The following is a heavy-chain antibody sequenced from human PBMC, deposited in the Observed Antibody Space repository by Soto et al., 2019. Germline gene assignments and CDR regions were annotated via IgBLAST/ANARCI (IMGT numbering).Heavy chain of an antibody. D-gene: IGHD1-1*01. CDR1: GFSLSTSGLG. Sequence: QITLKESGPTLVKPTQTLTLTCTFSGFSLSTSGLGVGWIRQPPGKALEWLALIILDDDERYRPSLKISLTSTTDTSKNQEVLTLTHMDPIDTATYYCAHRQRSRGAHFDYGGQGALVIVSS. CDR3: AHRQRSRGAHFDY. V-gene: IGHV2-5*02. J-gene: IGHJ4*02. CDR2: IILDDDE.